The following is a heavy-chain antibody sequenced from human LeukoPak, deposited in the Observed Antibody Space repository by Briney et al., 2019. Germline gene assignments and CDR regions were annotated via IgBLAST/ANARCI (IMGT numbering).Heavy chain of an antibody. CDR1: GFTFSGYS. D-gene: IGHD6-19*01. CDR3: ARDPDSSGWYRADY. Sequence: PGGSLRLSCAASGFTFSGYSMNWVRQAPGKGLEWVSSISSSSSYIYYADSVKGRFTLSRDNANTSLYLQMNSLRAEDTAVYSCARDPDSSGWYRADYWGQGTLVTVSS. CDR2: ISSSSSYI. V-gene: IGHV3-21*01. J-gene: IGHJ4*02.